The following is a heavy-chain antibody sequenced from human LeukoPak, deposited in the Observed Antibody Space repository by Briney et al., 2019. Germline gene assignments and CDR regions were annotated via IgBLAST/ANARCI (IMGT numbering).Heavy chain of an antibody. D-gene: IGHD3-9*01. CDR1: GGSISSGGYY. CDR2: SDERGST. Sequence: SETLSLTCTVSGGSISSGGYYWSWIRQHPGKGLEWSVYSDERGSTYYNPSLKSQVTISVDKSKNQFSVKLSYVNAVATAVYYCARGKLLRYFDWLSRTDDAFDLWGEGPMVPVSS. CDR3: ARGKLLRYFDWLSRTDDAFDL. J-gene: IGHJ3*01. V-gene: IGHV4-31*01.